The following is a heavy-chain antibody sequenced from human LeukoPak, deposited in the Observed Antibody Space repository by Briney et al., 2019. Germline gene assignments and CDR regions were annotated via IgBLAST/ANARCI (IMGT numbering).Heavy chain of an antibody. CDR3: ARESGLYGSGSRY. D-gene: IGHD3-10*01. CDR1: GYTFTSYD. Sequence: GASVKVSCKASGYTFTSYDINWVRQATGQGLEWMGWMNPNSGNTGYAQKFQGRVTMTRTTSINTAYMELSSLRSDDTAVDYCARESGLYGSGSRYWGQGTLVTVSS. CDR2: MNPNSGNT. J-gene: IGHJ4*02. V-gene: IGHV1-8*01.